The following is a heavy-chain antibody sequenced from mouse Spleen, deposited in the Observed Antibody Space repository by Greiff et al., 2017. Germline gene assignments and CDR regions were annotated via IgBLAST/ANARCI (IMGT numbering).Heavy chain of an antibody. V-gene: IGHV1-61*01. CDR1: GYTFTSYW. CDR2: IYPSDSET. J-gene: IGHJ2*01. CDR3: ARVYYGNSLDY. D-gene: IGHD2-1*01. Sequence: VQLQQPGAELVRPGSSVKLSCKASGYTFTSYWMDWVKQRPGQGLEWIGNIYPSDSETHYNQKFKDKATLTVDKSSSTAYMQLSSLTSEDSAVYYCARVYYGNSLDYWGQGTTLTVSS.